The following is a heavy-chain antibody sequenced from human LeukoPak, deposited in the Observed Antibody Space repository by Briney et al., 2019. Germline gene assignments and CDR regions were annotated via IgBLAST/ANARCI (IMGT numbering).Heavy chain of an antibody. CDR3: ARDPGAFPYFFDC. CDR1: GFTFSTYA. Sequence: GGSLRLSCAASGFTFSTYAMSWVRQAPGKGLEWVSAISGSGGTTYYADSVRGRFTISRDNSKNTLYLQMNSLRVEDTAVYFCARDPGAFPYFFDCWGQGTLVTVSS. CDR2: ISGSGGTT. J-gene: IGHJ4*02. V-gene: IGHV3-23*01. D-gene: IGHD4/OR15-4a*01.